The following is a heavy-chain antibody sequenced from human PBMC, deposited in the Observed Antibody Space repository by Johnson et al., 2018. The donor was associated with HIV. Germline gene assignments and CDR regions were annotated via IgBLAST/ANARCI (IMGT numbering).Heavy chain of an antibody. V-gene: IGHV3-30*04. J-gene: IGHJ3*02. Sequence: LVESGGGVVRPGRSLRLSCAASGFTFNTYAMHWVRQAPGRGLEWVAVISYDGSNKYYADSVKGRFTISRDNSKNTLYLQMNSLRREDTAVYSCARGGLWFRATHDTFDIWGQGSMVTVSS. CDR1: GFTFNTYA. CDR3: ARGGLWFRATHDTFDI. D-gene: IGHD3-10*01. CDR2: ISYDGSNK.